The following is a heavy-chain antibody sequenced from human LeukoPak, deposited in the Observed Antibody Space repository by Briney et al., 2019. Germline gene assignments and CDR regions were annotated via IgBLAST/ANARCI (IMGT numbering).Heavy chain of an antibody. Sequence: SETLSLTCTVSGGSTSSYYWSWIRQPPGKGLEWIGYIYYSGSTNYNPSLKSRVTISVDTSKNQFSLKLSSVTAADTAVYYCARETLWFDDYWGQGTLVTVSS. CDR1: GGSTSSYY. V-gene: IGHV4-59*01. CDR3: ARETLWFDDY. J-gene: IGHJ4*02. D-gene: IGHD3-10*01. CDR2: IYYSGST.